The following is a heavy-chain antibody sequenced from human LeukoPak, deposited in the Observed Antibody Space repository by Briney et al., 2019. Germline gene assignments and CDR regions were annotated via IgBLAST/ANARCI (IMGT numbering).Heavy chain of an antibody. V-gene: IGHV4-61*05. D-gene: IGHD2-15*01. CDR1: GGSISSSSYY. Sequence: SETLSLTCTVSGGSISSSSYYWSWIRQPPGKGLEWIGYMYNSGNTDYNPSLKSRVTISVDTSKNQCSLKLSSVTAADTAVYYCARNGYCSGGYCYRGWFDSWGQGTPVTVSS. CDR2: MYNSGNT. J-gene: IGHJ5*01. CDR3: ARNGYCSGGYCYRGWFDS.